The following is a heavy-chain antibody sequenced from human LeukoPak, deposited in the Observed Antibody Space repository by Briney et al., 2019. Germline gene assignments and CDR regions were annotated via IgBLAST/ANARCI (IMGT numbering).Heavy chain of an antibody. Sequence: PSETLSLTCAVYGGSFSGYYWSRIRQPPGKGLEWIGEINHSGSTNYNPSLKSRVTISVDTSKNQFSLKLSSVTAADTAVYYCARAGDCSSTSCNSWFDPWGQGTLVTVSS. CDR3: ARAGDCSSTSCNSWFDP. D-gene: IGHD2-2*01. J-gene: IGHJ5*02. V-gene: IGHV4-34*01. CDR1: GGSFSGYY. CDR2: INHSGST.